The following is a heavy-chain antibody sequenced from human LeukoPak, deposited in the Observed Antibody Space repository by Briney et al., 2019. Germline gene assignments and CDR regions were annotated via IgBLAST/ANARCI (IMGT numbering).Heavy chain of an antibody. CDR2: IKQGGSEK. Sequence: GGSLRLSCAASGFTFSSYWMSWVRQAPGKGLEWVANIKQGGSEKYYVDSVKGRFTISRDNAKNSLYLQMNSLRAEDTAVYYCARENNIVVVPADFDYWGQGTLVTVSS. V-gene: IGHV3-7*03. D-gene: IGHD2-2*01. CDR3: ARENNIVVVPADFDY. J-gene: IGHJ4*02. CDR1: GFTFSSYW.